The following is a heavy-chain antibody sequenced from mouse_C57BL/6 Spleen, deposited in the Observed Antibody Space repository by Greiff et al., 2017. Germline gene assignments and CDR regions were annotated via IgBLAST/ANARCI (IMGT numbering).Heavy chain of an antibody. CDR2: INYDGSSI. CDR3: ARIPSSYYAMDY. Sequence: DVKLVESEGGLVQPGSSMKLSCTASGFTFSDYYMAWVRQVPEKGLEWVGNINYDGSSISYLDSLKNRFIISGDNAKNILYLQISSLKSEDTAKYYCARIPSSYYAMDYWGQGTSVTVSS. D-gene: IGHD1-1*01. V-gene: IGHV5-16*01. J-gene: IGHJ4*01. CDR1: GFTFSDYY.